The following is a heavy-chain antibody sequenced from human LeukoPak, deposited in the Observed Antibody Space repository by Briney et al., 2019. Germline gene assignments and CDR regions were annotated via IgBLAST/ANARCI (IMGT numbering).Heavy chain of an antibody. CDR3: AKDLGGGYFDWLLVY. J-gene: IGHJ4*02. V-gene: IGHV3-43*02. D-gene: IGHD3-9*01. CDR2: ISGDGGST. Sequence: GGSLRLSCAASGFTFDDYAMHWVRQAPGKGLEWVSLISGDGGSTYYADSVKGRFTISRDNSKNSLYLQMNSLRTEDTALYYCAKDLGGGYFDWLLVYWGQGTLLTVSS. CDR1: GFTFDDYA.